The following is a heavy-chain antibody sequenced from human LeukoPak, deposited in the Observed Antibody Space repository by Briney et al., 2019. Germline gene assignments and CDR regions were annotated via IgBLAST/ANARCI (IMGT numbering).Heavy chain of an antibody. D-gene: IGHD6-13*01. CDR2: IKQDGNEK. J-gene: IGHJ4*02. V-gene: IGHV3-7*03. Sequence: GGSLRLSCAASGFTFSSYWMSWVRQAPGKGLEWVANIKQDGNEKYYVDSVKGRFTISRDNAMNSLYLQMNSLRAEDTAIYYCARSLPYGTTWYGRSDFWGQGTLVTVSS. CDR1: GFTFSSYW. CDR3: ARSLPYGTTWYGRSDF.